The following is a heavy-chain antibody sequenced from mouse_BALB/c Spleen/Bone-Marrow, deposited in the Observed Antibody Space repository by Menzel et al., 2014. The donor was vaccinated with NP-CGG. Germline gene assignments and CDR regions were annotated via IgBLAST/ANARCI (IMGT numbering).Heavy chain of an antibody. CDR2: IDPANGNT. CDR1: GLNIKDYY. J-gene: IGHJ1*01. D-gene: IGHD1-1*01. Sequence: VQLQQSGAELVRSGASVKLSCTASGLNIKDYYMHWVKQRPEQGLEWIGRIDPANGNTKYDPKFQGKATITADTSSNTAYLQLSSLTSEDTAVYYCASYYYGRYFDVWGAGTTVTVSS. V-gene: IGHV14-3*02. CDR3: ASYYYGRYFDV.